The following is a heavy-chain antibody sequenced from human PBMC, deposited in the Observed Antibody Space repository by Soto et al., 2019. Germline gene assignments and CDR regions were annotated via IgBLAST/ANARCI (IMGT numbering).Heavy chain of an antibody. CDR1: GFTVSSNY. CDR2: IYSGGST. Sequence: RLSCAASGFTVSSNYMSWVRQAPGKGLEWVSVIYSGGSTYYADSVKGRFTISRDNSKNTLYLQMNSLRAEDTAVYYCARGFSSGWYAFDIWGQGTMVTVSS. D-gene: IGHD6-19*01. V-gene: IGHV3-53*01. J-gene: IGHJ3*02. CDR3: ARGFSSGWYAFDI.